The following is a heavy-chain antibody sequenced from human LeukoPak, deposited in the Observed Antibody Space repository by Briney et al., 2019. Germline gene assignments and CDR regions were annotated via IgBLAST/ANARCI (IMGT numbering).Heavy chain of an antibody. V-gene: IGHV1-8*03. Sequence: ASVKVSCKASGGTFSSYAISWVRQATGQGLEWMGWMNPNSGNTGYAQKFQGRVTITRNTSISTAYMELSSLRSEDTAVYYCARVVNYRDYVTTRFDYWGQGTLVTVSS. J-gene: IGHJ4*02. CDR2: MNPNSGNT. CDR1: GGTFSSYA. D-gene: IGHD4-17*01. CDR3: ARVVNYRDYVTTRFDY.